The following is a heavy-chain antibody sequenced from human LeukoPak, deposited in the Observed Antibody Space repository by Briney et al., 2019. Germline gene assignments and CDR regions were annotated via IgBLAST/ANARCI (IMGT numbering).Heavy chain of an antibody. CDR1: SGSISSDDYY. J-gene: IGHJ3*02. Sequence: SETLTLTCTVSSGSISSDDYYWVWIRQPPGKGLEWIGSIYYSRSTYYNPSLKSRVTISVDTTKNQYSLKLSSVTAAETAVYYCARAGYDTATGYCGAFDIWGQGTMVTVSS. CDR3: ARAGYDTATGYCGAFDI. V-gene: IGHV4-39*07. CDR2: IYYSRST. D-gene: IGHD3-9*01.